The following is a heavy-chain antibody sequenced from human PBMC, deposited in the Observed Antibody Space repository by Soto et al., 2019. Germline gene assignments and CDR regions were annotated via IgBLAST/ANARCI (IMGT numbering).Heavy chain of an antibody. CDR3: ATYSGYDSYYYYMDV. J-gene: IGHJ6*03. CDR2: VNPNSGNT. CDR1: GYTFTSYD. V-gene: IGHV1-8*01. Sequence: ASVKVSCKASGYTFTSYDINWVRQATGQGLEWMGWVNPNSGNTGYAQKFQGRVTMTRNTSISTAYMELSSLRSEDTAVYYCATYSGYDSYYYYMDVWGKGTTVTVSS. D-gene: IGHD5-12*01.